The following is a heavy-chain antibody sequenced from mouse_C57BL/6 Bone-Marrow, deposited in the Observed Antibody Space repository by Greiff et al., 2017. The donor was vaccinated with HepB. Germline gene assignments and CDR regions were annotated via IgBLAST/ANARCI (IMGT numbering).Heavy chain of an antibody. CDR2: IYPRSGNT. J-gene: IGHJ3*01. V-gene: IGHV1-81*01. CDR3: ASMMVTSPFAY. D-gene: IGHD2-3*01. CDR1: GYTFTSYG. Sequence: QVHVKQSGAELARPGASVKLSCKASGYTFTSYGISWVKQRTGQGLEWIGEIYPRSGNTYYNEKFKGKATLTADKSSSTAYMELRSLTSEDSAVYFCASMMVTSPFAYWGQGTLVTVSA.